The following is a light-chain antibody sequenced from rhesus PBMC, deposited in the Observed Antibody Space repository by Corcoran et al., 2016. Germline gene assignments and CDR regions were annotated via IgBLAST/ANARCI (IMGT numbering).Light chain of an antibody. CDR1: QSISSW. CDR3: LQYSSAPWT. CDR2: TAS. J-gene: IGKJ1*01. V-gene: IGKV1-22*01. Sequence: DIQMTQSPSSLSASVGDTVTIPCRASQSISSWLDWYQQEPGKAPSLMIYTASRLQSGVPSRFSDSGSGTDFTLTISSLQPEDVATYYCLQYSSAPWTFGQGTKVEIK.